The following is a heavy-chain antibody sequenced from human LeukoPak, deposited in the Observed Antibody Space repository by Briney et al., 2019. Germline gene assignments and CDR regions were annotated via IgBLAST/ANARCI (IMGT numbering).Heavy chain of an antibody. V-gene: IGHV3-30*04. CDR2: ISYDGSNE. J-gene: IGHJ4*02. CDR1: GFTFSSYA. D-gene: IGHD5-12*01. Sequence: GGSLRLSCAVSGFTFSSYAMHWVRQAPGKGLEWVAVISYDGSNEYYADSVKGRFTISRDNSKNTLYLQMNSLRAEDTAVYYCARGYSGYDGFDYWGQGTLVTVSS. CDR3: ARGYSGYDGFDY.